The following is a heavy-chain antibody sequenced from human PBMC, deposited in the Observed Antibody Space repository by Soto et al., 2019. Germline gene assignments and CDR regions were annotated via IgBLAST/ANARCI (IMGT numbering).Heavy chain of an antibody. J-gene: IGHJ4*02. Sequence: QITLKESGPTLVKPTQTLTLTCTFSGFSLSTSGVGVGWIRQPPGKALEWLALIYWDDDKRYSPSLKSRLTITKDTSKNQVVLTMTNMDPVDTATYYCAHGKLAVAGIYYFDYWGQGTLVTVSS. V-gene: IGHV2-5*02. CDR2: IYWDDDK. CDR1: GFSLSTSGVG. CDR3: AHGKLAVAGIYYFDY. D-gene: IGHD6-19*01.